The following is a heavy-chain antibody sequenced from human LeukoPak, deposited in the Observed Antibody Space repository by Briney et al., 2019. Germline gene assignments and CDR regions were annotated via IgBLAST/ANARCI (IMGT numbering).Heavy chain of an antibody. D-gene: IGHD5-24*01. J-gene: IGHJ4*02. Sequence: SVKLSCKASGGTFSSYAISWVRQAPGQGLEWMGGIIPIFGTANYAQKFQGRVTITADESTSTAYMELSSLRSEDTAVYYCARVREMATIAADYWGQGTLVTVSS. CDR2: IIPIFGTA. CDR3: ARVREMATIAADY. CDR1: GGTFSSYA. V-gene: IGHV1-69*13.